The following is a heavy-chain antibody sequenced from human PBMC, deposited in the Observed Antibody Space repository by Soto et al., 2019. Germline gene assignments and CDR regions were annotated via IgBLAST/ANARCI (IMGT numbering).Heavy chain of an antibody. V-gene: IGHV4-39*01. Sequence: QLQLQESGPGLVKPSETLSLTCTVSGGSISSSSYYWGWIRQPPGKGLEWIGSIYYSGSTYYNPSLKIRVTISGDTSKNQFSLKLSSVTAADTAVYYCARFNIVVVVAATPENWFDPWGQGTLVTVSS. CDR3: ARFNIVVVVAATPENWFDP. D-gene: IGHD2-15*01. CDR1: GGSISSSSYY. CDR2: IYYSGST. J-gene: IGHJ5*02.